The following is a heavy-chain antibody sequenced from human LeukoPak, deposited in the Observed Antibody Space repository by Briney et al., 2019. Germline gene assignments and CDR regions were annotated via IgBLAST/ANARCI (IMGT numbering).Heavy chain of an antibody. D-gene: IGHD6-13*01. CDR1: GFNFGGSA. Sequence: GGSLRLSCAASGFNFGGSAIHWVGQASGKGLEWVGRIRTKPNNYATAYAASVQGRFTISRDDSKTTAYLQMNSLKSEDTAVYYCTRYTIAASRTAGYCWGQGTLVTVSS. CDR2: IRTKPNNYAT. V-gene: IGHV3-73*01. J-gene: IGHJ4*02. CDR3: TRYTIAASRTAGYC.